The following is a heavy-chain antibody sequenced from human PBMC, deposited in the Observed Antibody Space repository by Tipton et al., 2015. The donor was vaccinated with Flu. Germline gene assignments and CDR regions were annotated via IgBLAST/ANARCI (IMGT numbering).Heavy chain of an antibody. CDR3: ARPGQNRPDNWYFDL. Sequence: TLSLTCAVSGYSINSGYFWGWIRQPPGKGLEWIGSMSHSGRTYYNPSLKSRVTISADTWKTQFSLKLGSVTAADTAVYYCARPGQNRPDNWYFDLWGRGTLVTVSS. V-gene: IGHV4-38-2*01. J-gene: IGHJ2*01. CDR1: GYSINSGYF. CDR2: MSHSGRT. D-gene: IGHD1-14*01.